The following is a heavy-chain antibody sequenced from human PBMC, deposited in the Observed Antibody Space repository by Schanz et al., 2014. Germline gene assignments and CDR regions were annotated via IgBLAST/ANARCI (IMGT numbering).Heavy chain of an antibody. J-gene: IGHJ4*02. Sequence: EVELVESGGGLVKPGGSLRLSCVVSGFTFTNAWMSWVRQAPGKGLEWVGRIKSRIHGGTTDYAAPVKGRFTISRDDSKHTVYLQMDSLKTEDTALYYCTTAHYSSNYETLDYWGQGTLVTVSS. CDR1: GFTFTNAW. CDR2: IKSRIHGGTT. D-gene: IGHD6-13*01. V-gene: IGHV3-15*01. CDR3: TTAHYSSNYETLDY.